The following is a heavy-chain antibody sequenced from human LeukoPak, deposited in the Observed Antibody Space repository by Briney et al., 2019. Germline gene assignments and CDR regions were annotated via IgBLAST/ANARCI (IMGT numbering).Heavy chain of an antibody. CDR1: GFTFSTYG. D-gene: IGHD4-17*01. CDR2: KRHDGSYK. Sequence: GGSLRLSCAASGFTFSTYGMHWVRQAPGKGLEWVAFKRHDGSYKYFQDSVKGRFTISRDNSKNTLYLQMNSLRAEDTAVYYCARDRADYGRGFFQYWGQGALVTVSS. J-gene: IGHJ1*01. V-gene: IGHV3-30*02. CDR3: ARDRADYGRGFFQY.